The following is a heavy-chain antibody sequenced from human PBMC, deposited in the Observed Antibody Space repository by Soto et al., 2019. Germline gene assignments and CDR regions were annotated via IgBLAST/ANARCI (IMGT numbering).Heavy chain of an antibody. V-gene: IGHV4-34*01. CDR2: INHSGST. D-gene: IGHD2-2*01. Sequence: SETLSLTCAVYGGSFSGYYWSWIRQPPGKGLEWIGEINHSGSTNYNPSLKSRVTISVDTSKNQFSLKLSSVTAADTAVYYCASAQTYSSSTSCGGKSTFDYWGQGTLVTVSS. J-gene: IGHJ4*02. CDR3: ASAQTYSSSTSCGGKSTFDY. CDR1: GGSFSGYY.